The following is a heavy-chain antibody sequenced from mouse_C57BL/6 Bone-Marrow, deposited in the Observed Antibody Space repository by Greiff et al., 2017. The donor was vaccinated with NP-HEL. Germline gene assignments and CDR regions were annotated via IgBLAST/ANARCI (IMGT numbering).Heavy chain of an antibody. J-gene: IGHJ2*01. CDR1: GYTFTNYW. CDR2: IYPGGGYT. Sequence: VQLQQSGAELVRPGTSVKMSCKASGYTFTNYWIGWAKQRPGHGLEWIGDIYPGGGYTNYNEKFKGKATLTADKSSSTAYMQFSSLTSEDSAIYYCARSGYYGSSPYYFGYWGQGTTLTVSS. CDR3: ARSGYYGSSPYYFGY. D-gene: IGHD1-1*01. V-gene: IGHV1-63*01.